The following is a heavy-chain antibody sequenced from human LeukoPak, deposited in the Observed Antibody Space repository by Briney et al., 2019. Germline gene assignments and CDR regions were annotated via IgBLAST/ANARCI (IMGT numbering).Heavy chain of an antibody. Sequence: SETLSLTCTVYGGSFSGYYWSWIRQPPGKGLEWIGEINHSGSTNYNPSLKSRVTISLDTSKNQFSLKLSSVTAADAAVYYCARAPSGLFVGYWGQGTLVTVSS. CDR2: INHSGST. J-gene: IGHJ4*02. CDR1: GGSFSGYY. V-gene: IGHV4-34*01. D-gene: IGHD3-3*01. CDR3: ARAPSGLFVGY.